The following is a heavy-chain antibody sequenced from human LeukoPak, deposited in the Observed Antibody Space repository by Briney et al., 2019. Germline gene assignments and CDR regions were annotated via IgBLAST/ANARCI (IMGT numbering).Heavy chain of an antibody. Sequence: GGSLRLSCAASGFTFSNYWMSWVRQAPGKGLEWVAFIRNDGDVIYYAESVKGRFTISRDNSKNTVYLQSNSLRAEDTAVYYCAKDLMSIKALIPWDYWGQGTLVTVSP. CDR1: GFTFSNYW. CDR3: AKDLMSIKALIPWDY. CDR2: IRNDGDVI. V-gene: IGHV3-30*02. J-gene: IGHJ4*02. D-gene: IGHD2-21*01.